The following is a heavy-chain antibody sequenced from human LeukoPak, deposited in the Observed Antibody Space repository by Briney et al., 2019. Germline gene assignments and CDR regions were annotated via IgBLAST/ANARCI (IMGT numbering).Heavy chain of an antibody. CDR3: ASMYDSSGYYKY. Sequence: SETLSLTCTVSGGSISSYYWSWIRQPPGKGLEWIGEINHSGSTNYNPSLKSRVTISVGTSKNQFSLKLSSVTAADTAVYYCASMYDSSGYYKYWGQGTLVTVSS. CDR2: INHSGST. V-gene: IGHV4-34*01. J-gene: IGHJ4*02. CDR1: GGSISSYY. D-gene: IGHD3-22*01.